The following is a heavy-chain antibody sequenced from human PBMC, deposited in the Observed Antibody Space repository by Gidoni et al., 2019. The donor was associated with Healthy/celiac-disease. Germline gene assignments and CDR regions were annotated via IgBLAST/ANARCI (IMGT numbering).Heavy chain of an antibody. Sequence: EVQLVESGGGLVKPGGSLRLSCAASGVTFSNAWMSWVRQAPGKGLEWVGRIKSKTDGGTTDYAAPVKGRFTISRDDSKNTLYLQMNSLKTEDTAVYYCTTDHPSSGGGFDPWGQGTLVTVSS. CDR1: GVTFSNAW. CDR2: IKSKTDGGTT. D-gene: IGHD6-19*01. CDR3: TTDHPSSGGGFDP. J-gene: IGHJ5*02. V-gene: IGHV3-15*01.